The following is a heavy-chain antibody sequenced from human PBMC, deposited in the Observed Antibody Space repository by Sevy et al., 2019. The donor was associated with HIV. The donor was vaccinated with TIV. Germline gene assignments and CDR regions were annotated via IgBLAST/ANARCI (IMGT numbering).Heavy chain of an antibody. CDR3: ARVDGSGSYDY. CDR1: GGTFSSYA. CDR2: IIPIFGTA. D-gene: IGHD3-10*01. Sequence: ASMKVSCKASGGTFSSYAISWVRQAPGQGLEWMGGIIPIFGTANYAQKFQGRVTITADESTSTAYMELSSLRSEDTAVYYCARVDGSGSYDYWGQGTLVTVSS. V-gene: IGHV1-69*13. J-gene: IGHJ4*02.